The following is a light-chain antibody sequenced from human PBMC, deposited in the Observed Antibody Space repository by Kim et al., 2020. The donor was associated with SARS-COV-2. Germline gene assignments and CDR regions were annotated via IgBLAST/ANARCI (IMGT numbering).Light chain of an antibody. CDR1: QSVSSTY. V-gene: IGKV3-20*01. J-gene: IGKJ2*01. CDR3: QEYGNSPRYI. Sequence: EVVLTQSPGTLSLSPGERATLSCRASQSVSSTYLAWYQQKPGQAPRLLIYGASSRVIGISDRFSGSGSGTEFTLTISRLEPEDFAVYYCQEYGNSPRYIFGQGTKLEI. CDR2: GAS.